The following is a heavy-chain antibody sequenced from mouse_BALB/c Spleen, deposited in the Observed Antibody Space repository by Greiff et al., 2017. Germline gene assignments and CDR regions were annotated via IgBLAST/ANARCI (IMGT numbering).Heavy chain of an antibody. V-gene: IGHV5-6-3*01. CDR3: AREDGYYGFAY. J-gene: IGHJ3*01. CDR2: INSNGGST. Sequence: EVKLVESGGGLVQPGGSLKLSCAASGFTFSSYGMSWVRQTPDKRLELVATINSNGGSTYYPDSVKGRFTISRDNAKNTLYLQMSSLKSEDTAMYYCAREDGYYGFAYWGQGTLVTVSA. D-gene: IGHD2-3*01. CDR1: GFTFSSYG.